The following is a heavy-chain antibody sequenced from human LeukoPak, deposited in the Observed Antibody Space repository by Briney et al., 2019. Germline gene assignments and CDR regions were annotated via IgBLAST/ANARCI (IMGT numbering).Heavy chain of an antibody. J-gene: IGHJ4*02. D-gene: IGHD5-18*01. V-gene: IGHV3-23*01. CDR3: TKGIIWLPFDD. CDR2: ISGSGGST. Sequence: GGSLRLSCAASGFTFINFAMCWARQAPGKGLEWVSAISGSGGSTYYADSVKGRFTISRDNSKNTLYLQMNSLRAEDTAVYYCTKGIIWLPFDDWGERTLVTVSS. CDR1: GFTFINFA.